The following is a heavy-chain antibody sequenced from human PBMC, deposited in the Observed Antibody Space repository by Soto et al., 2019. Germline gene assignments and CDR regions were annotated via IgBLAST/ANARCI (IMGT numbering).Heavy chain of an antibody. CDR1: GYTFTSYD. Sequence: QVQLVQSGAEVKKPGASVKVSCKASGYTFTSYDINWVRQATGQGLEWMGWMNPNSGNTGYAQKFQGRVTMTRNTSISTAYRELSSLRSEDTAVYYCARLGYCISTSCQWYYYGMDVWGQGTTVTVSS. D-gene: IGHD2-2*01. CDR3: ARLGYCISTSCQWYYYGMDV. J-gene: IGHJ6*02. V-gene: IGHV1-8*01. CDR2: MNPNSGNT.